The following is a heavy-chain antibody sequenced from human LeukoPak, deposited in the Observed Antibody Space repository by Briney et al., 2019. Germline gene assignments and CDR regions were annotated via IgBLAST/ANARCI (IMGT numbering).Heavy chain of an antibody. V-gene: IGHV4-39*07. D-gene: IGHD3-22*01. Sequence: SETLSLTCIVSGGSISSSNYYWGWIRQPPGKGLEWIGEINHSGSTNYNPSLKSRVTISVDTSKNQFSLKLSSVTAADTAVYYCACLTTADAFDIWGQGTMVTVSS. CDR3: ACLTTADAFDI. CDR1: GGSISSSNYY. J-gene: IGHJ3*02. CDR2: INHSGST.